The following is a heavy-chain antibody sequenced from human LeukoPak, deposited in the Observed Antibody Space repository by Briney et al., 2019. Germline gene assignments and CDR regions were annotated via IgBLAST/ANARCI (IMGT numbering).Heavy chain of an antibody. CDR2: ISYDGSNK. CDR1: GFTFSSYG. CDR3: APGLSYFDH. Sequence: PGGSLRLSCAASGFTFSSYGMHWVRQAPGKGLEWVAVISYDGSNKYYADSVKGRFTISRDNSKNTLYLQMNSLRAEDTAVYYCAPGLSYFDHWGQGTLVTVSS. V-gene: IGHV3-30*03. J-gene: IGHJ4*02.